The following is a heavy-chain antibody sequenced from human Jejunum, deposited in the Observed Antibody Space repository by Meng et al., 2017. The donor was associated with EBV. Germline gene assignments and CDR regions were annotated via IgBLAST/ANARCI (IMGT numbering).Heavy chain of an antibody. CDR2: INHGDRT. CDR3: ARVAYDEAFAGWFDP. J-gene: IGHJ5*02. CDR1: GGSFSGYY. V-gene: IGHV4-34*01. D-gene: IGHD5-12*01. Sequence: VQLEQWGAGLLKPPGTLSLTCVVNGGSFSGYYWTWIRQPPGKGLEWIGEINHGDRTNYNPSLKSRVTVSVDTSKNQFSLRLTSVTDADTAVYYCARVAYDEAFAGWFDPWGQGTLVTVSS.